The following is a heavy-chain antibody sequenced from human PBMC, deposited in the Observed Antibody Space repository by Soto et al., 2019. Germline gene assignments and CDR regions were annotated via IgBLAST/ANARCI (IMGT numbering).Heavy chain of an antibody. CDR1: GVTCTNYW. Sequence: HGGCLELSWAASGVTCTNYWMHWVRQAPEKGLVWVARVDNEGIYTSYADSVKGRFTISRDNAKNTLYLQMNDLRVEDTAVYYCGSVFEYWGQGSLVTVFS. J-gene: IGHJ4*02. CDR2: VDNEGIYT. CDR3: GSVFEY. V-gene: IGHV3-74*01.